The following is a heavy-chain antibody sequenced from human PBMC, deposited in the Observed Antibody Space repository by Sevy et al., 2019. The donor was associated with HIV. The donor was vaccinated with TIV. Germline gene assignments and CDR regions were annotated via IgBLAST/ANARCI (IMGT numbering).Heavy chain of an antibody. V-gene: IGHV6-1*01. D-gene: IGHD6-13*01. Sequence: KQSQTLSLTCAISGDSVSSNSAAWNWIRQSPSRGLEWLGRTYYRSKWYNDYAVSVKSRITINPDTSKNQFSLQLNSVTPEDTAVYYCARQLVRPPGDPEYFQHWGQGTLVTVSS. CDR3: ARQLVRPPGDPEYFQH. CDR2: TYYRSKWYN. CDR1: GDSVSSNSAA. J-gene: IGHJ1*01.